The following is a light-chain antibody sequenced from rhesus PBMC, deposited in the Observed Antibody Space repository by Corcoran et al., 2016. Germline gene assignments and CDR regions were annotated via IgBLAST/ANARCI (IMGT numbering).Light chain of an antibody. CDR3: LQLSTWPLT. CDR1: QSVSSS. CDR2: GAS. V-gene: IGKV3-24*01. Sequence: EIVMTQSPATLSLSPGERATLSCRASQSVSSSLAWYQQKPGQAPRLLSSGASSRATGNPDRFSGSGSGKDFTLPIRSLEPADVAVYYCLQLSTWPLTFGGGTKVELK. J-gene: IGKJ4*01.